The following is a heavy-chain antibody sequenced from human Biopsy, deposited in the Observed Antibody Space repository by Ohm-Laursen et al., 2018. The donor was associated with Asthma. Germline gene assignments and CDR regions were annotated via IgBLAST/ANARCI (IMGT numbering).Heavy chain of an antibody. Sequence: ASVKVSCKTSGYTFNRYIMHWVRQAPGQRLEWMGLVNTASQDTVYSQKFQGRVSITRDTSASSAYMELSSLNFADTAVYYCARNAGAGTFDFWGPGTLVTVSS. CDR1: GYTFNRYI. CDR3: ARNAGAGTFDF. CDR2: VNTASQDT. D-gene: IGHD1-14*01. V-gene: IGHV1-3*04. J-gene: IGHJ4*02.